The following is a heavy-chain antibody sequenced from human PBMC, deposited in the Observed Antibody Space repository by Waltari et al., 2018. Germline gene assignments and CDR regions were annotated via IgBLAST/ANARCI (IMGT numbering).Heavy chain of an antibody. CDR2: IYSGGST. CDR3: AKVGSSSSSEYAFDI. CDR1: GFTFSSYA. Sequence: EVQLVESGGGLVQPGGSLRLSCAASGFTFSSYAMSWVRQAPGKGLEWVSVIYSGGSTYYADSVKGRFTISRDNSKNTLYLQMNSLRAEDTAVYYCAKVGSSSSSEYAFDIWGQGTMVTVSS. V-gene: IGHV3-23*03. J-gene: IGHJ3*02. D-gene: IGHD6-6*01.